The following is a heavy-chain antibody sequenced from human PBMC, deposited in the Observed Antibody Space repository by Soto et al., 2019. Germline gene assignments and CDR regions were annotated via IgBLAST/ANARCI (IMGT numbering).Heavy chain of an antibody. Sequence: QVQLVESGGGLVKPGGSLRLSCAASGFTFSDYYMSWIRQAPGKGLEWVSYISSSGSTIYYADSVKGRFTISRDNAKNALCLQMISLRAEDTAVYYRATDHSDYGFWHGYLPLYDYGMDVGGQGTTVTVSS. CDR1: GFTFSDYY. J-gene: IGHJ6*02. CDR3: ATDHSDYGFWHGYLPLYDYGMDV. CDR2: ISSSGSTI. V-gene: IGHV3-11*01. D-gene: IGHD3-3*01.